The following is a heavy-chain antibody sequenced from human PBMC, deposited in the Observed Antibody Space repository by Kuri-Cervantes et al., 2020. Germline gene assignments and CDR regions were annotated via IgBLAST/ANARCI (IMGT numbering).Heavy chain of an antibody. CDR1: GFTFSTYT. D-gene: IGHD1-1*01. Sequence: GESLKISCAASGFTFSTYTMNWVRQAPGKGLEWVSYISGSSATIYYADSVKGRFTISRDNAKNSLYLQMNSLRAEDTALYYCARGREGTVLDQWGQGTLVTVSS. V-gene: IGHV3-48*01. CDR2: ISGSSATI. CDR3: ARGREGTVLDQ. J-gene: IGHJ4*02.